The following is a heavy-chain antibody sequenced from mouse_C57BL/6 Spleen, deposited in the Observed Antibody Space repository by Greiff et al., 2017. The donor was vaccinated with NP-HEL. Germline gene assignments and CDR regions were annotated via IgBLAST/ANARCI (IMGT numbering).Heavy chain of an antibody. CDR3: AREGDYGEGVGAY. J-gene: IGHJ3*01. CDR1: GYTFTSYW. D-gene: IGHD2-4*01. Sequence: VQLQQPGAELVRPGSSVKLSCKASGYTFTSYWMHWVKQRPIQGLEWIGNIDPSDSETHYNQKFKDKATLTVDKSSSTAYMQLSSLTSEDSAVYYCAREGDYGEGVGAYWGQGTLVTVSA. V-gene: IGHV1-52*01. CDR2: IDPSDSET.